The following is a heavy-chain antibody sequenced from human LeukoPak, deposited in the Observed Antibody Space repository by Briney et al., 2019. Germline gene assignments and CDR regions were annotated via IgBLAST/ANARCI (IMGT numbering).Heavy chain of an antibody. V-gene: IGHV3-23*01. CDR3: AKDPPYDFWSGYIYLDY. CDR1: GFIFSDYV. J-gene: IGHJ4*02. CDR2: SGTGGRT. D-gene: IGHD3-3*01. Sequence: PGGSLRLSCAGSGFIFSDYVISWVRQAPGKGLEWVSASGTGGRTYYADSVKGRFTISRDNSKNTLYLQMNSLRAEDTAVYYCAKDPPYDFWSGYIYLDYWGQGTLVTVSS.